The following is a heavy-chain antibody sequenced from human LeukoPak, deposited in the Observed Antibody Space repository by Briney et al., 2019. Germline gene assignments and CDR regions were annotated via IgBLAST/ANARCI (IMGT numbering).Heavy chain of an antibody. CDR2: ISYDGTDK. J-gene: IGHJ4*02. V-gene: IGHV3-30*18. D-gene: IGHD3-10*01. CDR1: GFTFRSYG. Sequence: GGSLRLSCAASGFTFRSYGMHWVRQAPGKGLEWVAVISYDGTDKYYADSVKGRFTISRDNSKNTLYLQMNSLRAEDTAVYYCAKDQLWFGESPIDYWGQGTLVTVSS. CDR3: AKDQLWFGESPIDY.